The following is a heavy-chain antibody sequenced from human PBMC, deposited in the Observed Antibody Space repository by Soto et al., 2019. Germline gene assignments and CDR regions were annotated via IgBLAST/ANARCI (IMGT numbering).Heavy chain of an antibody. CDR2: IYGGGST. J-gene: IGHJ4*02. D-gene: IGHD6-13*01. CDR1: GFSVSSNY. V-gene: IGHV3-53*01. Sequence: GGSLRLSCAASGFSVSSNYMTWVRQAPGKGLEWVSVIYGGGSTYYTDSVKGRFTISRDMSKNTLFLQMNSLRAEDTAVYYCARGWYSSSVLPYLDLWGQGTLVTVSS. CDR3: ARGWYSSSVLPYLDL.